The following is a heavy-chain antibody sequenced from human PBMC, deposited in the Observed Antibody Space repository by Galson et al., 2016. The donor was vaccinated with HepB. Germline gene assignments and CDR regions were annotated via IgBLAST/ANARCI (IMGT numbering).Heavy chain of an antibody. J-gene: IGHJ4*02. CDR1: GYTFTGYY. D-gene: IGHD3-10*01. Sequence: SVKVSCKASGYTFTGYYMHWVRQAPGQGLEWMGWINPNSGGTNYAQKFQGRVTMTRDTSISTAYMELSRLRSDDTAVYYCARLGDPNYNPQAPTFATHFFDYWGQGTLVTVSS. CDR3: ARLGDPNYNPQAPTFATHFFDY. CDR2: INPNSGGT. V-gene: IGHV1-2*02.